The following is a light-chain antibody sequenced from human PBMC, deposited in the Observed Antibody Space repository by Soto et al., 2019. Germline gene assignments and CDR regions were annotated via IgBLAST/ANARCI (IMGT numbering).Light chain of an antibody. J-gene: IGKJ1*01. V-gene: IGKV1-39*01. CDR1: QSISSY. CDR3: QPSYSTPRT. CDR2: AAS. Sequence: DIQMTQSPSSLSASVGDRVTITCRASQSISSYLKWYQQKPGKAPKLLSYAASSLQSGVPSRFSGSGSGTDFTLAISSLQPEDCANYYCQPSYSTPRTFGQGTKVEVK.